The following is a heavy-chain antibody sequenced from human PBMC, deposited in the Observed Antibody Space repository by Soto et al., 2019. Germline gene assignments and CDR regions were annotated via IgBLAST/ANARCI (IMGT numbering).Heavy chain of an antibody. Sequence: QVQLVESGGGVVQPGRSLRLSCAASGFTFSSYGMHWVRQAPGKWLEWVAVISYDGSNKYYPDSVKGRFTISRDNSKNTLYLQMNSLRAEDTAVYYCAKGGSSSWYEMGYYGIDVWGQGTTVTVSS. CDR3: AKGGSSSWYEMGYYGIDV. V-gene: IGHV3-30*18. D-gene: IGHD6-13*01. CDR1: GFTFSSYG. J-gene: IGHJ6*02. CDR2: ISYDGSNK.